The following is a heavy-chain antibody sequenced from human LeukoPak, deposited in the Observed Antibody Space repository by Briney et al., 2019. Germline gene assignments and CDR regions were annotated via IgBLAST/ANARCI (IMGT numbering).Heavy chain of an antibody. CDR1: GLIFSNYA. J-gene: IGHJ4*02. V-gene: IGHV3-23*01. Sequence: GGSLRPACAASGLIFSNYAMYLVRQAPRKGLEWVSAISGRSDNTYYAVSVKCRFTFSRDSSKNTLYLQMNSLRADDTAVYFCAKWGDYDVLTGYCVSDFWGQGTLVTVSS. CDR2: ISGRSDNT. D-gene: IGHD3-9*01. CDR3: AKWGDYDVLTGYCVSDF.